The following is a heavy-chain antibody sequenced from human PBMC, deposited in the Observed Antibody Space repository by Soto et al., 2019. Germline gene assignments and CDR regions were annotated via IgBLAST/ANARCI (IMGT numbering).Heavy chain of an antibody. J-gene: IGHJ6*03. CDR2: FDPEDGET. D-gene: IGHD1-1*01. V-gene: IGHV1-24*01. Sequence: ASVKVSCKVSGYTLTELSMHWVRQAPGKGLEWMGGFDPEDGETIYAQKFQGRVTMTEDTSTDTAYMELSSLRSEDTAVYYCATLPGGRYYYYMDVWGKGTTVTVSS. CDR3: ATLPGGRYYYYMDV. CDR1: GYTLTELS.